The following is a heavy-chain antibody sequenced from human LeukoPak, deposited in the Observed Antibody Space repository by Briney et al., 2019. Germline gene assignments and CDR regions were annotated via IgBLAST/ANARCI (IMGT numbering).Heavy chain of an antibody. CDR2: IYYSGST. D-gene: IGHD6-13*01. J-gene: IGHJ4*02. CDR3: ARIVHSSSWYGGFDY. V-gene: IGHV4-39*01. Sequence: SETLSLTCTVSGGSISSYYWGWIRQPPGKGLEWIGSIYYSGSTYYNPSLKSRVTISVGTSKNQFSLKLSSVTAADTAVYYCARIVHSSSWYGGFDYWGQGTLVTVSS. CDR1: GGSISSYY.